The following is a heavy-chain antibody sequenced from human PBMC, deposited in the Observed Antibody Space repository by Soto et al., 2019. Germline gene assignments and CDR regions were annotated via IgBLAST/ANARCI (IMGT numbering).Heavy chain of an antibody. J-gene: IGHJ4*02. V-gene: IGHV1-46*01. CDR2: INPSGGST. CDR1: GYTFTSYY. Sequence: ASVKVSCKASGYTFTSYYMHRVRQAPGQGLEWMGIINPSGGSTSYAQKFQGRVTMTRDTSTSTVYMELSSLRSEDTAVYYCARDGDSSGYYYYFDYWGQGTLVTVSS. CDR3: ARDGDSSGYYYYFDY. D-gene: IGHD3-22*01.